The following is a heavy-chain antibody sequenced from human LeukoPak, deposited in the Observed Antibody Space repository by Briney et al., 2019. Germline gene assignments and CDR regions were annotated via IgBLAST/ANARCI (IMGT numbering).Heavy chain of an antibody. CDR1: GGSISSYY. J-gene: IGHJ4*02. CDR2: IYYSGST. CDR3: ASPLHRDGYNNFDY. Sequence: SETLSLTCTVSGGSISSYYWSWIRQPPGKGLEWIGYIYYSGSTNYNPSLKSRVTISVDTSKNQFSLKLSSVTAADTAVYYCASPLHRDGYNNFDYWGQGTLVTVSS. V-gene: IGHV4-59*01. D-gene: IGHD5-24*01.